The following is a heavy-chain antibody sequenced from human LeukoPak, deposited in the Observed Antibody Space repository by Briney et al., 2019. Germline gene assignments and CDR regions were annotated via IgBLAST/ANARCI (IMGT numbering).Heavy chain of an antibody. CDR1: GYTLTELS. J-gene: IGHJ4*02. CDR2: FDPEDGET. D-gene: IGHD6-13*01. V-gene: IGHV1-24*01. Sequence: ASVKVSCKVSGYTLTELSMHWVRQAPGKWLEWMGGFDPEDGETIYAQKFQGRVTMTEDTSTDTAYMELSSLRSEDTAVYYCATDRHIAAAGAFDYWGQGTLVTVSS. CDR3: ATDRHIAAAGAFDY.